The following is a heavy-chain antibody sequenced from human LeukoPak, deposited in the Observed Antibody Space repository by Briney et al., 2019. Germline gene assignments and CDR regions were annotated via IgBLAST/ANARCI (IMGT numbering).Heavy chain of an antibody. V-gene: IGHV3-21*01. CDR1: GFTFSSYS. CDR2: ISSSSSYI. D-gene: IGHD3-3*01. Sequence: TGGSLRLSCAASGFTFSSYSMNWVRQAPGKGLEWVSSISSSSSYIYYADSVKGRSTISRDNAMNSLYLQMNSLRAEDTAVYYCARVEWSSVDAFDIWGQGTMVTVSS. J-gene: IGHJ3*02. CDR3: ARVEWSSVDAFDI.